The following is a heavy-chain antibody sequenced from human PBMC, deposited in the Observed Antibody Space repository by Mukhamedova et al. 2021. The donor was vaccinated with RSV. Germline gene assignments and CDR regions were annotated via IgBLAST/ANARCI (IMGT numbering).Heavy chain of an antibody. V-gene: IGHV4-34*01. Sequence: GEINHSVSTNYNPSLKSRVTISVDTSKNQFSLKLSSVTAADTAVYYCASVRDDILTGYAFDIWCQGTMVTVSS. CDR2: INHSVST. J-gene: IGHJ3*02. CDR3: ASVRDDILTGYAFDI. D-gene: IGHD3-9*01.